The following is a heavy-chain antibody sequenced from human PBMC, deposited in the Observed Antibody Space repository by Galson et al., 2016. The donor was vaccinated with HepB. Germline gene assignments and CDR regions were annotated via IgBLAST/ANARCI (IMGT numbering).Heavy chain of an antibody. D-gene: IGHD2-21*02. J-gene: IGHJ5*02. CDR3: ARAPLWGLARFDL. V-gene: IGHV1-46*01. Sequence: SVKVSCKASGYTLTSYYMHWVRQAPGQGLEWMGVISPTGGTTTYAQRFQGRITITRDRSTSTVYMEMSSLRSEDTALYYCARAPLWGLARFDLWGQGTLATVST. CDR1: GYTLTSYY. CDR2: ISPTGGTT.